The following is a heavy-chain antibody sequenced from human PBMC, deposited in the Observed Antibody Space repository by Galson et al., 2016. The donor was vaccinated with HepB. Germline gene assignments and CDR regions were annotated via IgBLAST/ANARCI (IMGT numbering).Heavy chain of an antibody. CDR1: GFIFSTYP. Sequence: SLRLSCAASGFIFSTYPMHWVRQAPGKGLEYVSRISSNGVYTYYADSVKGRFTISRDNSKNTLYLQMSSLRAEDTAVYYCVKDKIWGKSNPPFFDYWGQGTLVTVSS. CDR2: ISSNGVYT. CDR3: VKDKIWGKSNPPFFDY. J-gene: IGHJ4*02. D-gene: IGHD3-16*01. V-gene: IGHV3-64D*06.